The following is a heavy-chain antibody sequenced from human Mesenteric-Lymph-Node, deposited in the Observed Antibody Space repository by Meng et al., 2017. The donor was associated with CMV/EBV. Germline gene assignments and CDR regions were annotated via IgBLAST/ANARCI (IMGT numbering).Heavy chain of an antibody. D-gene: IGHD2-21*02. CDR2: MNPNSGNT. CDR1: GYTFSSYD. Sequence: ASVKVSCKASGYTFSSYDINWVRQATGQGLEWMGWMNPNSGNTGYAQKFQGRVTMTRDTSTSTVYMELSSLISEDTAVYYCARRRSGDYDHWGQGTLVTVSS. J-gene: IGHJ5*02. V-gene: IGHV1-8*01. CDR3: ARRRSGDYDH.